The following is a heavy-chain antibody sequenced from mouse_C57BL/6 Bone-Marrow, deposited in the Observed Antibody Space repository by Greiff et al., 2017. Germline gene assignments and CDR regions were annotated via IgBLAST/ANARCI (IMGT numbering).Heavy chain of an antibody. Sequence: QVTLKVSGPGILQPSQTLSLTCSFSGFSLSTFGMGVVWIRPPSGKGLVWLGHSWWVDDKYYNPALKSRLAISKDTSKNQVFLKIANEDTADTATYCCARIWVWFAYGGQGTLVTVSA. D-gene: IGHD4-1*01. CDR2: SWWVDDK. J-gene: IGHJ3*01. V-gene: IGHV8-8*01. CDR1: GFSLSTFGMG. CDR3: ARIWVWFAY.